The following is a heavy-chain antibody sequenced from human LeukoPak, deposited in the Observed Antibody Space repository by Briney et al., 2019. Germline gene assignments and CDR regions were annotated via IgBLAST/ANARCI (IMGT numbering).Heavy chain of an antibody. V-gene: IGHV3-23*01. D-gene: IGHD3-16*01. J-gene: IGHJ6*04. CDR3: AKPPWGSGREGYYYYGMAV. CDR1: GFTFSSYA. Sequence: GGSLRLSCAASGFTFSSYAMSWVRQAPGKGLEWVSAISGSGGSTYYADSVKGRFTISRDNSKNTLYLQMNSLRAEDTAVYYCAKPPWGSGREGYYYYGMAVGGKGTTVPAPS. CDR2: ISGSGGST.